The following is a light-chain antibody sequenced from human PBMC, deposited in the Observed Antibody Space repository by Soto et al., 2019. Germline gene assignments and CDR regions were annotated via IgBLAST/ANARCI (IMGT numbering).Light chain of an antibody. CDR1: QGIRGD. CDR3: LQQCKCPRM. Sequence: AIEMTQSPSSLSASVGDRVTITCRASQGIRGDLGWYQQKPGKAPKLLIYAASSLQSGVPSRFIGSGAGTDVYSTISSLQPEEFATYYCLQQCKCPRMFGQGTKVEI. J-gene: IGKJ1*01. V-gene: IGKV1-6*01. CDR2: AAS.